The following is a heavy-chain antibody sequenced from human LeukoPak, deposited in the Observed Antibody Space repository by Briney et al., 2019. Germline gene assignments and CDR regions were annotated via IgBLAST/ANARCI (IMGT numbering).Heavy chain of an antibody. Sequence: GGSLRLSCAASGFTFSSYWMSWVRQAPGKGLEWVANIKQDGSEKYYEDSVKVRFTISRDNAKNSLYLQMNSLRAEDTAVYYCARDSGSAWIQLWFSYWGQGTLVSVSS. CDR3: ARDSGSAWIQLWFSY. V-gene: IGHV3-7*01. CDR1: GFTFSSYW. D-gene: IGHD5-18*01. CDR2: IKQDGSEK. J-gene: IGHJ4*02.